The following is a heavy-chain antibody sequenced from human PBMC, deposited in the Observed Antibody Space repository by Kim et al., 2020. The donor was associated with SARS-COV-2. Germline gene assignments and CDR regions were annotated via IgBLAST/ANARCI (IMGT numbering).Heavy chain of an antibody. CDR1: GGSISSSNYY. CDR2: IHHSGNT. CDR3: ARQERGYGDYF. D-gene: IGHD4-17*01. J-gene: IGHJ4*02. Sequence: SETLSLTCTVSGGSISSSNYYWGWIRQPPGKGLEWIGNIHHSGNTYYNPSLKSRVTISVGTSKKQFSLKLSSVTAADTAVYYCARQERGYGDYFWGQGSLVTVSS. V-gene: IGHV4-39*01.